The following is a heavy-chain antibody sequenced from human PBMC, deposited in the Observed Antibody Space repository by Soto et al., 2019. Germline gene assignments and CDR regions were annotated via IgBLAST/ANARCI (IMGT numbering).Heavy chain of an antibody. Sequence: ASVKVSCKASGYIFTSYAMHWVSQAPGQRLEWMGWINAGNGNTKYSQKFQGGVTITRDTSASTAYMELSSLRSEDTAVYYCARDRKYFTPIAVAGTSWFDPWGQGTLVTVSS. CDR2: INAGNGNT. CDR1: GYIFTSYA. J-gene: IGHJ5*02. V-gene: IGHV1-3*01. D-gene: IGHD6-19*01. CDR3: ARDRKYFTPIAVAGTSWFDP.